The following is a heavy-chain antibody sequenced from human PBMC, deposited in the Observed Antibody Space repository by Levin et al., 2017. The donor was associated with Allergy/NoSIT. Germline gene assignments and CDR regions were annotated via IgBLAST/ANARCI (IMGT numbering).Heavy chain of an antibody. D-gene: IGHD6-19*01. CDR2: TYYRSKWYH. Sequence: SCAVSGDSVSSNDAAWNWIRQSPSRGLEWLGRTYYRSKWYHDYAASVKSRMSINPDTSKNQFSLQLNSVTPEDTAVYHCARAPIAVPGTWYFDHWGQGVPVTVSS. V-gene: IGHV6-1*01. J-gene: IGHJ4*02. CDR3: ARAPIAVPGTWYFDH. CDR1: GDSVSSNDAA.